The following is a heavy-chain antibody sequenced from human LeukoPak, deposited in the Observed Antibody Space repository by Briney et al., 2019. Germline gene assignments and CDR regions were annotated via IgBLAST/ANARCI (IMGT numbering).Heavy chain of an antibody. J-gene: IGHJ5*02. V-gene: IGHV1-18*01. Sequence: ASVKVSCKASGYTFTSYGISWVRQAPGQGREWMGWISAYNGKTNYAQKLQGRVTMTTDTSTSTAYMELRSLTSDDTAVYYCAIHPWTSGSYSWFDPWGQGTLVTVSS. D-gene: IGHD1-26*01. CDR2: ISAYNGKT. CDR1: GYTFTSYG. CDR3: AIHPWTSGSYSWFDP.